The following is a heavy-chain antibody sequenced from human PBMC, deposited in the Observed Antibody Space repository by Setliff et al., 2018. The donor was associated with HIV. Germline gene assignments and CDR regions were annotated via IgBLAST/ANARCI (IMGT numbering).Heavy chain of an antibody. CDR3: ARLVYDYWSGFYSGDY. V-gene: IGHV1-2*06. Sequence: ASVKVSCKASGYTFTVYYLHWLRQAPGQGLEWMGRMNPNSGGTNYAQKFQGRVTMTRDTSINTAFMELNSLRSDDTAVYYCARLVYDYWSGFYSGDYWGQGTTVTVSS. CDR1: GYTFTVYY. J-gene: IGHJ4*03. CDR2: MNPNSGGT. D-gene: IGHD3-3*01.